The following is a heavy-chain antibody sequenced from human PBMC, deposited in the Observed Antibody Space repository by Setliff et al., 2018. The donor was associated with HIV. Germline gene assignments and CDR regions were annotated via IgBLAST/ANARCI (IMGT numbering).Heavy chain of an antibody. V-gene: IGHV5-51*01. J-gene: IGHJ3*02. CDR3: ARRDGRSLNAFEI. D-gene: IGHD6-13*01. Sequence: PGESLKISCKAVDYTFTTYWIGWVRQMPGEGLEWMGIIYPEASNIKYNPSFQNQVTISADKSISTAYLQVHNLKASDTATYYCARRDGRSLNAFEIWGPGTMVTVSS. CDR1: DYTFTTYW. CDR2: IYPEASNI.